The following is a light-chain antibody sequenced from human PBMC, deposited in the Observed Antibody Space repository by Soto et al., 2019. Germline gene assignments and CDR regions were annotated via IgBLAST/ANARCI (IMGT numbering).Light chain of an antibody. J-gene: IGKJ2*02. Sequence: DIQMTQSPSSLSASVGDRVTITCPASQSISTYLNWYQQIPGKAPKLLIYAASTLQSGVPSRFSGGGSGTDFTLTISSLQPEDFATYFCQQGYSNPRTFGQGTKLEIK. V-gene: IGKV1-39*01. CDR3: QQGYSNPRT. CDR1: QSISTY. CDR2: AAS.